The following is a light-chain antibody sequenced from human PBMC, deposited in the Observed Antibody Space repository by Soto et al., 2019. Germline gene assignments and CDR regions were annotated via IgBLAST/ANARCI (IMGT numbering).Light chain of an antibody. Sequence: EIVLTQSPATQSKNPEERATLSCRASQSVSRNYLAWFQKKPGQAPRLLIYDASTRATGIPDKFGGSGSGTDFTLTISRLEPEDFAVYFCQQYFTSPITFGQGTRLEIK. V-gene: IGKV3D-20*02. J-gene: IGKJ5*01. CDR3: QQYFTSPIT. CDR2: DAS. CDR1: QSVSRNY.